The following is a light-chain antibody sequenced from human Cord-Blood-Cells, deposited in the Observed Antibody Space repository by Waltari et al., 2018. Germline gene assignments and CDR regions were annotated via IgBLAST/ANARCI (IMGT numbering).Light chain of an antibody. CDR3: AAWDDSLNGYV. Sequence: QSVLPPPPSASGTPGPRVTISCSSSSSNIGSNTVTCYQKLPGTAPKLLSYSNNPRPSAIPDRFSGSKSGTSASLAISGLQSEDEADYYCAAWDDSLNGYVFGTGTKVTVL. V-gene: IGLV1-44*01. J-gene: IGLJ1*01. CDR1: SSNIGSNT. CDR2: SNN.